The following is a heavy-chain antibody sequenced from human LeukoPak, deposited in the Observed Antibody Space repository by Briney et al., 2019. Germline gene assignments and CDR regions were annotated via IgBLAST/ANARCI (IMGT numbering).Heavy chain of an antibody. CDR2: IWYDGSNK. CDR3: ARGKYCSSTSCIGDYFDP. V-gene: IGHV3-33*01. Sequence: PGRSLRLSCAASGFTFSSYGMHWVRQAPGKGLEWVALIWYDGSNKYSTDSVRGRFTISRDNSKNTLYLQMNSLRAEDTAVYYCARGKYCSSTSCIGDYFDPWSQGTLVTVSS. J-gene: IGHJ5*02. D-gene: IGHD2-2*01. CDR1: GFTFSSYG.